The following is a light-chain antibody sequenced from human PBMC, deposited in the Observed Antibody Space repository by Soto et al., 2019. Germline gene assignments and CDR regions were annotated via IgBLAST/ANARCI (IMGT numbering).Light chain of an antibody. Sequence: QSVLTQPASVSGSPGQSITISCTGTSSDIGVYNYVSWYQQYPGKVPKLVIYDVSHRPSGVSNRFSGSKSGNTASLTISGLQAEDEADYYCSSSTTTTSLVVFGGGTKLTVL. J-gene: IGLJ3*02. V-gene: IGLV2-14*01. CDR3: SSSTTTTSLVV. CDR2: DVS. CDR1: SSDIGVYNY.